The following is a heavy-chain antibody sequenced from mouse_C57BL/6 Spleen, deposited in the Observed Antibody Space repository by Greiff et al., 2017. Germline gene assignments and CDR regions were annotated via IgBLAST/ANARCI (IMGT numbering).Heavy chain of an antibody. Sequence: VQLQQSGPELVKPGASVKISCKASGYSFTGYYMNWVKQSPEKSLEWIGEINPSTGGTTYNQKFKAKATLTVDQSSSTAYMQLMSLTSEDSAVYYCAREAAAQANYAMDYWGQGTSVTVSS. CDR1: GYSFTGYY. CDR3: AREAAAQANYAMDY. V-gene: IGHV1-42*01. J-gene: IGHJ4*01. CDR2: INPSTGGT. D-gene: IGHD3-2*02.